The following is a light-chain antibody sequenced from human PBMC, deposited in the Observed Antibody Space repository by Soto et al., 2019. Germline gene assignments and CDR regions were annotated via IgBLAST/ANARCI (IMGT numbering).Light chain of an antibody. V-gene: IGLV2-23*02. CDR1: SSDVGSYTL. J-gene: IGLJ2*01. CDR3: CSYAGNSSKV. Sequence: QSALTQPASVSGSPGQSITISCTGTSSDVGSYTLVSWYQQYPDKAPKLVISEVNQRPTGVSSRFSGSKSGNTASLTISGLQAEDEADYYCCSYAGNSSKVFGGGTKVTVL. CDR2: EVN.